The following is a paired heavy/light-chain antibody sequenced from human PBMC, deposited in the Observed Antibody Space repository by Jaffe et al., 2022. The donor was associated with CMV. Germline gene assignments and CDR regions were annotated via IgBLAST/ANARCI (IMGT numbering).Heavy chain of an antibody. D-gene: IGHD3-10*01. J-gene: IGHJ4*02. Sequence: EVQLVESGGGLVQPGGSLRLSCAASGFTFSNYWMSWVRQAPGKGLEWVANMKEDGTEEYYADSVKGRFSISRDNAKASLFLQMNSLRVEDTGVYYCGSERIRGLDNWGQGTLVTVSS. CDR2: MKEDGTEE. CDR3: GSERIRGLDN. V-gene: IGHV3-7*03. CDR1: GFTFSNYW.
Light chain of an antibody. CDR2: DAS. J-gene: IGKJ1*01. Sequence: EIVLTQSPATLSLSPGERATLSCRASQSIDRYLAWYQQKPGQAPRLLIYDASNRATGIPARFSGSGSGTDFTLTISSLDPEDFAVYYCQQRSNWPPWTFGQGTKVEIK. CDR1: QSIDRY. CDR3: QQRSNWPPWT. V-gene: IGKV3-11*01.